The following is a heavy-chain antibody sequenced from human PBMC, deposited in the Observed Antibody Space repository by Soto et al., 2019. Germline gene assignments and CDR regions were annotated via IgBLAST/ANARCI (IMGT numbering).Heavy chain of an antibody. J-gene: IGHJ4*02. CDR2: SKPDGSEE. CDR3: ARDFSARTSDY. Sequence: GGSLRLSSVGSGFTFSGSWMSWVRQTPGKGLEWVGNSKPDGSEEYYVDSVKGRFTISRDNAKSSLFLQMNSLRAEDTAMYFCARDFSARTSDYWGQGTPVTVSS. CDR1: GFTFSGSW. V-gene: IGHV3-7*01.